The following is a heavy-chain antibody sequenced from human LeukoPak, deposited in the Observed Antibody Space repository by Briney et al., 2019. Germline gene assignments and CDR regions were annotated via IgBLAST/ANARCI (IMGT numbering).Heavy chain of an antibody. CDR3: ATRNNYYSSGSLDY. Sequence: GGSLRLSCAASGFTLSSYAMSWVRQAPGKGLEWVSAISGSGGSTYYADSVKGRFTISRDNSKNTLYLQMNSLRAEDTAVYYCATRNNYYSSGSLDYWGQGTLVTVSS. V-gene: IGHV3-23*01. J-gene: IGHJ4*02. CDR2: ISGSGGST. CDR1: GFTLSSYA. D-gene: IGHD3-22*01.